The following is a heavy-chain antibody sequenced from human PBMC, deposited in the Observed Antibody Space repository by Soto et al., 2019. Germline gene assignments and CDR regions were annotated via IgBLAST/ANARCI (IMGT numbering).Heavy chain of an antibody. CDR2: IYWDDDK. J-gene: IGHJ4*02. CDR3: AHKSTHYYGSGSYAD. D-gene: IGHD3-10*01. V-gene: IGHV2-5*02. Sequence: QITLKESGPTLVKPTQTLTLTCTFSGFSLSTSGVGVGWIRQPPGKALEWLALIYWDDDKRYSPSLKSRLTITKDTSKNQVVLTMTNMDAVDTATDYCAHKSTHYYGSGSYADWGQGTLVTVSS. CDR1: GFSLSTSGVG.